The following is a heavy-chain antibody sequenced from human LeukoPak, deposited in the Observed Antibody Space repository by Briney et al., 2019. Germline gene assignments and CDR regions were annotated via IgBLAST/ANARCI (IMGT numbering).Heavy chain of an antibody. J-gene: IGHJ4*02. D-gene: IGHD6-19*01. CDR3: ARPGYSSGWYDY. CDR1: GFTFSSSA. V-gene: IGHV3-30-3*02. CDR2: ISYDETYI. Sequence: GGSLRLSCAASGFTFSSSAMHWVRQAPGKGLEWVALISYDETYIYYADSVKGRFTTSRDNSKNTLYPQMNSLRAEDTAVYYCARPGYSSGWYDYWGQGTLVTVSS.